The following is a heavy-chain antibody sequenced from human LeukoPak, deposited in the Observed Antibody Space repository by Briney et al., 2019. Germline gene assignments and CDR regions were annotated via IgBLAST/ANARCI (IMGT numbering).Heavy chain of an antibody. CDR1: GFTFSSYW. V-gene: IGHV3-7*03. Sequence: GGSLRLSCAASGFTFSSYWMSWVRQAPGKGLEWVANIKQDGSEEYYVDSVKGRFTISRDNAKNSLYLQMNSLRAEDMAMYYCARGVATSYWGQGSLVTVSS. CDR3: ARGVATSY. J-gene: IGHJ4*02. CDR2: IKQDGSEE. D-gene: IGHD5-12*01.